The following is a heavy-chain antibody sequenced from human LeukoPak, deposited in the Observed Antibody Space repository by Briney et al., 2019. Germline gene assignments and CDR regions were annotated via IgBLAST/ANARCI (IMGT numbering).Heavy chain of an antibody. J-gene: IGHJ4*02. CDR3: ARGSQINTAMVYLGY. D-gene: IGHD5-18*01. V-gene: IGHV4-59*01. Sequence: SETLSLTCTVSGGSISSYYWSWIRQPPGKGLEWIGYIYYSGSTNYNPSLKSRVTISVDTSKNQFSLNLSSVTAADTAVYYCARGSQINTAMVYLGYWGQGTLVTVSS. CDR1: GGSISSYY. CDR2: IYYSGST.